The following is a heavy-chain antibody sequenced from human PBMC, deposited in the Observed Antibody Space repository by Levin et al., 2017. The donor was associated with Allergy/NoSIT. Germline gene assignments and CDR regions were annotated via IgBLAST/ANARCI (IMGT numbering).Heavy chain of an antibody. CDR2: ISYDGSNK. V-gene: IGHV3-30*04. J-gene: IGHJ4*02. Sequence: GGSLRLSCAASGFTFSSYAMHWVRQAPGKGLEWVAVISYDGSNKYYADSVKGRFTISRDNSKNTLYLQMNSLRAEDTAVYYCAFGLEQWLVLSGGGAFDYWGQGTLVTVSS. D-gene: IGHD6-19*01. CDR3: AFGLEQWLVLSGGGAFDY. CDR1: GFTFSSYA.